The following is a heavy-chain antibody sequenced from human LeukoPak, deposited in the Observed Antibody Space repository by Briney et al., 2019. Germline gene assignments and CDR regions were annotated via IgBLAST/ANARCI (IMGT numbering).Heavy chain of an antibody. Sequence: GGSLRLSCAASGFTFSSYSMNWVRQAPGKGLEWVSSISSSSSYIYYADSVKGRFTISRDNAKNSLYLQMNSLIAEDTAVYYCARALIVVVPAAINPDDYWGQGTLVTVSS. CDR2: ISSSSSYI. CDR3: ARALIVVVPAAINPDDY. V-gene: IGHV3-21*01. D-gene: IGHD2-2*01. CDR1: GFTFSSYS. J-gene: IGHJ4*02.